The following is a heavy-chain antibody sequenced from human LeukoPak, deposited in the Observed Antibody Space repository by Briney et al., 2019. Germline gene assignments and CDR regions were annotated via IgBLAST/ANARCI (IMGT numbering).Heavy chain of an antibody. J-gene: IGHJ4*02. CDR2: ISWNSGSI. D-gene: IGHD4-23*01. Sequence: GGSLRLSCAASGFTFDDYAMHWVRQAPGKGLEWVSGISWNSGSIGYADSVKGRFTISRDNAKNSLYLQMNSLRAEDTALYYCAKDISHGGNPEAFDYWGQGTLVTVSS. CDR1: GFTFDDYA. CDR3: AKDISHGGNPEAFDY. V-gene: IGHV3-9*01.